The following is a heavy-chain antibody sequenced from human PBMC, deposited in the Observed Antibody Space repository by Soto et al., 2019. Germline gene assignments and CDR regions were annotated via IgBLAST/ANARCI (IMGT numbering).Heavy chain of an antibody. CDR3: ARVWFPDYVDSVGNNWFDP. V-gene: IGHV1-18*01. J-gene: IGHJ5*02. CDR2: ISAYNGNT. D-gene: IGHD4-17*01. CDR1: GYTFTSYG. Sequence: ASVKVSCKASGYTFTSYGISWVRQAPGQGLEWMGWISAYNGNTNYAQKLQGRVTMTTDTSTSTAYMELRSLRSDDTAVYYCARVWFPDYVDSVGNNWFDPWGQGTRVTVSS.